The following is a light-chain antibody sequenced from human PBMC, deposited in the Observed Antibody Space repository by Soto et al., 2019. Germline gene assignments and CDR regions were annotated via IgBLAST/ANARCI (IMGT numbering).Light chain of an antibody. J-gene: IGLJ3*02. Sequence: QSVLTQPPSVSAAPGQKVTISCSGSSSNIGNNYLSWYQQLPGTAPKLLIYENNKRPSGIPDRFSGSKSGTSATLGITGLQTGDEADYYCGTWDSSLSAGVFDEGTKLTVL. CDR3: GTWDSSLSAGV. V-gene: IGLV1-51*02. CDR1: SSNIGNNY. CDR2: ENN.